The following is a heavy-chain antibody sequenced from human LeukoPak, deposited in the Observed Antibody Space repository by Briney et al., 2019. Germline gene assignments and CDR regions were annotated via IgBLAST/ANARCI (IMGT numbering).Heavy chain of an antibody. J-gene: IGHJ4*02. CDR1: GYTFTSYD. V-gene: IGHV1-8*03. Sequence: ASVKVSCKASGYTFTSYDINWVRQATGQGLEWMGWKNPNSGNTGYAQKFQGRVTITRNTSISTAYMELSSLRSEDTAVYYCARHGYDFWSGYSVFDYWGQGTLVTVSS. CDR2: KNPNSGNT. D-gene: IGHD3-3*01. CDR3: ARHGYDFWSGYSVFDY.